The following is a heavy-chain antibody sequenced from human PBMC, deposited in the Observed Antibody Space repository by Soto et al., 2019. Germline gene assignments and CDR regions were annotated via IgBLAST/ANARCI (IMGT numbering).Heavy chain of an antibody. CDR2: ISSSSSYI. J-gene: IGHJ3*02. V-gene: IGHV3-21*01. D-gene: IGHD3-22*01. CDR3: ARADLTYYYDSSGYWGVFDI. CDR1: GFTFSSYS. Sequence: GGSLRLSCAASGFTFSSYSMNWVRQAPGKGLEWVSSISSSSSYIYYADSVKGRFTISRDNAKNSLYLQMNSLRAEDTAVYYCARADLTYYYDSSGYWGVFDIWGQGTMVTGSS.